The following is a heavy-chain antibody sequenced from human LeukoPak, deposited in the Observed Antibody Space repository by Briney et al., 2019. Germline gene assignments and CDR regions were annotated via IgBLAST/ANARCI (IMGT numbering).Heavy chain of an antibody. J-gene: IGHJ4*02. D-gene: IGHD2-2*01. CDR1: GGSISSYY. V-gene: IGHV4-59*01. CDR2: VHYSGNS. Sequence: SETLSLTCTVSGGSISSYYWSWLRQPPGKGLEWIGYVHYSGNSNYNPSLKSRVTLSLDTSKISLKLTSVTAADTAVFYCARRPASRLTFDYWGQGILVTVSS. CDR3: ARRPASRLTFDY.